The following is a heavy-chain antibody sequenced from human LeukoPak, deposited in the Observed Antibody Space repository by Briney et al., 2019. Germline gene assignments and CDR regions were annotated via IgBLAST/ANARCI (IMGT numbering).Heavy chain of an antibody. Sequence: GGSLRLSCVASGFTFCSYWMHWVRQDPRKGLVWVSRINGDGRNINYADSVRGRFTISRDNAKNTLYLQMNTLRVEDTAVYYCTRDLMDYDVSTGLHHYYMDVWGQGTTVTVSS. V-gene: IGHV3-74*01. D-gene: IGHD3-9*01. CDR3: TRDLMDYDVSTGLHHYYMDV. CDR1: GFTFCSYW. CDR2: INGDGRNI. J-gene: IGHJ6*02.